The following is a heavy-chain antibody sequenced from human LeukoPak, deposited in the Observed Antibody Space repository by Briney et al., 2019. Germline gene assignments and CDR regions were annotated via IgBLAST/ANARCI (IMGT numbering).Heavy chain of an antibody. CDR1: GYTFTSYG. Sequence: GASVKVSCKASGYTFTSYGISWVRQAPGQGLEWMGWISAYNGNTNYAQKLQGRVTMTTDTSTSTAYMELRSLRSDDTAVYYCARVLRPYCSSTSCRRGIDYYYYMDVWGKGITVTVSS. J-gene: IGHJ6*03. CDR3: ARVLRPYCSSTSCRRGIDYYYYMDV. V-gene: IGHV1-18*01. CDR2: ISAYNGNT. D-gene: IGHD2-2*01.